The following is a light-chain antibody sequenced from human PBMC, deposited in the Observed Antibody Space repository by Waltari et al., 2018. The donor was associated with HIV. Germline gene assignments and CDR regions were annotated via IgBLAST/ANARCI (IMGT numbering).Light chain of an antibody. J-gene: IGKJ1*01. Sequence: DVVLTQTPLSSPVTVGQPASISCRSSQSLVHSDGNTYLNWLHQRPGQPPRLLIYQISKRLSGVPDRFSGSGAGTDFTLRISRVEVEDVGVYYCMQSTQFPRSFGQGTKVEIK. V-gene: IGKV2-24*01. CDR2: QIS. CDR1: QSLVHSDGNTY. CDR3: MQSTQFPRS.